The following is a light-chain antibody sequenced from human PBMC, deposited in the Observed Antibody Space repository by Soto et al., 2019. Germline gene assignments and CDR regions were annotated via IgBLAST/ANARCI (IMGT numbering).Light chain of an antibody. CDR2: EVS. CDR1: SSDVGKYDY. Sequence: QSVLTQPPSASGSPGQSVTISCTGTSSDVGKYDYVSWFQHHPGKAPKLIIYEVSKRPSGVPDRFSGSKSSNTASLTVSGLQAEDEADYYCSSYAGSNNFVFGTGTKLTVL. CDR3: SSYAGSNNFV. V-gene: IGLV2-8*01. J-gene: IGLJ1*01.